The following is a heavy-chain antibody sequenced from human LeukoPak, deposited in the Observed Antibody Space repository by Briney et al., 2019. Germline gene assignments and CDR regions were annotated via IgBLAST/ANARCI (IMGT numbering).Heavy chain of an antibody. V-gene: IGHV4-59*12. CDR1: GGSISSYY. Sequence: PSETLSLTCTVSGGSISSYYWSWIRQPPGKGLEWIGYIYYSGSTNYNPSLKSRVTISLDTSKKQFSLKLRSVTAADTAVYYCARAIGAVAGTFDYWGQGTLVTVSS. CDR2: IYYSGST. J-gene: IGHJ4*02. D-gene: IGHD6-19*01. CDR3: ARAIGAVAGTFDY.